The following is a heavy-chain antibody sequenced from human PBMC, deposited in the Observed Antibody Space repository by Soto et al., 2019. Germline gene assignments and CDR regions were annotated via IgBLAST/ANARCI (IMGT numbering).Heavy chain of an antibody. J-gene: IGHJ3*02. V-gene: IGHV1-18*01. CDR2: ISAYNGNT. Sequence: GASVKVSCKASGYTFTSYGISWVRQAPGQGLEWMGWISAYNGNTNYAQKLQGRVTMTTDTSTSTAYMELRSLRSDDTAVYYCARDRVGMYYETAFDIWGQGTMVTVSS. CDR1: GYTFTSYG. CDR3: ARDRVGMYYETAFDI. D-gene: IGHD3-16*01.